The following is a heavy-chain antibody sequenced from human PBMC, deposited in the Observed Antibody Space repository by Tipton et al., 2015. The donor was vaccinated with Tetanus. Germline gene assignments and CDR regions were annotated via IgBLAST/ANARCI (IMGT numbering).Heavy chain of an antibody. V-gene: IGHV4-61*01. CDR2: VSDSGST. CDR1: GAPVTSGRHH. CDR3: AGDSALGSNSWAFDR. Sequence: TLSLTCSVSGAPVTSGRHHWSWIRQAPGRGLEWIGYVSDSGSTNYNPSVRGRVTISLDTSKNQFSLELISVTAADTAVYYCAGDSALGSNSWAFDRWGRGTRVAVSS. J-gene: IGHJ3*01. D-gene: IGHD4-23*01.